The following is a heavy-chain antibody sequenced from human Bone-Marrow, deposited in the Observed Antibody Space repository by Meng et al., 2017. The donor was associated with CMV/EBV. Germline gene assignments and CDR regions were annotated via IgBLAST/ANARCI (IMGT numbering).Heavy chain of an antibody. CDR3: AREYRLKYDSSGFDF. J-gene: IGHJ4*02. V-gene: IGHV3-9*01. Sequence: SLKISCAASGFTFDDYAMHWVRQAPGKGLEWVSGISWNSGSIGYADSVKGRFTISRDSAKNSLYLQMNSLGAEDTAVYYCAREYRLKYDSSGFDFWGQGTLVTVSS. CDR1: GFTFDDYA. CDR2: ISWNSGSI. D-gene: IGHD3-22*01.